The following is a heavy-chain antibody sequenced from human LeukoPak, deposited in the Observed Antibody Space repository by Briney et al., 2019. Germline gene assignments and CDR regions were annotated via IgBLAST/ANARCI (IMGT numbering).Heavy chain of an antibody. D-gene: IGHD6-13*01. CDR2: INHSGST. V-gene: IGHV4-34*01. J-gene: IGHJ4*02. CDR3: ASPPGIAAAGDY. CDR1: GGSFSGSY. Sequence: SETLSLTCAVYGGSFSGSYWSWIRQPPGKGLECIGEINHSGSTNYNPPLKSRFTISVDTSKNQSSLKLSSVTATATPGYYCASPPGIAAAGDYWGQGTLVTVSS.